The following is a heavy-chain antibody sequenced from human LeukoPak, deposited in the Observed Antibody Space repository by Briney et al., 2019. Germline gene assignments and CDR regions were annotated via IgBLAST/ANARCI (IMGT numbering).Heavy chain of an antibody. CDR2: INSDGGTT. CDR1: GFTFSSYW. D-gene: IGHD1-26*01. Sequence: GGSLRLSYAASGFTFSSYWMHWVRQAPGKGLVWVSRINSDGGTTTYADSVKGRFTISRDNAKSTLYLQMNSLRIEDTAVYYCAISRYSGTSLDYWGQGSLVTVPS. V-gene: IGHV3-74*01. CDR3: AISRYSGTSLDY. J-gene: IGHJ4*02.